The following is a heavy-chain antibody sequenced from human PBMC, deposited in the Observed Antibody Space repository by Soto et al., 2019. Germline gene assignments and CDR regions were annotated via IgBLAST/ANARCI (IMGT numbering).Heavy chain of an antibody. Sequence: GGSLRLSCAASGFTFSSYSMNWVRQAPGKGLEWVSYISSSSSTIYYADSVKGRFTISRDNAKNSLYLQMNSLRAEDTAVYYCARDSRSELHLPWQTAAGNGFDPWGQGTLVTVSS. D-gene: IGHD6-13*01. CDR3: ARDSRSELHLPWQTAAGNGFDP. J-gene: IGHJ5*02. V-gene: IGHV3-48*01. CDR1: GFTFSSYS. CDR2: ISSSSSTI.